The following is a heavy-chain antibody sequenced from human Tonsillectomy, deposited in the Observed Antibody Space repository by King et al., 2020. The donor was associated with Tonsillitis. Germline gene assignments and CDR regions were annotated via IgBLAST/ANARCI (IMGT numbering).Heavy chain of an antibody. V-gene: IGHV4-61*02. D-gene: IGHD2-2*01. J-gene: IGHJ4*02. Sequence: LPLQESGPGLVKPSQTLSLTCTVSGDSISSGSYYWSWIRQPAGKGLEWIGRVYTSGSTNYNPSLKSRVTMSVDTSKNQFSLKLTSVTAADTAVYYCARDGVVEPAANWGQGTLVTVSS. CDR1: GDSISSGSYY. CDR3: ARDGVVEPAAN. CDR2: VYTSGST.